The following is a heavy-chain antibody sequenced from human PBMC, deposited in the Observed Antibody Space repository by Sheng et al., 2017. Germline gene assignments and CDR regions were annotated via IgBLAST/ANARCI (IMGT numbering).Heavy chain of an antibody. CDR2: ISYDGSNN. V-gene: IGHV3-30*18. CDR3: AKDVNYFGSGSGRRGYYYYGMDV. Sequence: VQLVESGGGVVQSGRSLRLSCAASGFTFSGYGMHWVRQTPGKGLEWVSLISYDGSNNYYADSVKGRFTISRDNSKNTLYLQMNSLRAEDTAVYYCAKDVNYFGSGSGRRGYYYYGMDVWGQGTTVTVSS. D-gene: IGHD3-10*01. CDR1: GFTFSGYG. J-gene: IGHJ6*02.